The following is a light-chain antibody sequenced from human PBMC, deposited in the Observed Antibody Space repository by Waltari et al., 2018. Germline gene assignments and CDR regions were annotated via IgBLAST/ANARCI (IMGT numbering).Light chain of an antibody. CDR1: QDVNEY. CDR3: QQRYA. J-gene: IGKJ4*01. Sequence: EIVLTQSPATLSLSPGQRAAPSCRASQDVNEYIAWYQQKPGQPPRLLIYDASKRATGIPDRCSGSGSGTDFTLTISTLEPEDFGVYYCQQRYAFGGGTKVEI. CDR2: DAS. V-gene: IGKV3-11*01.